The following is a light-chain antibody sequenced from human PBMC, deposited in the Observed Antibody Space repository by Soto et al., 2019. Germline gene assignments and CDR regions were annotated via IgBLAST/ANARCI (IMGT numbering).Light chain of an antibody. CDR3: VAYTSTSTLVV. V-gene: IGLV2-14*03. Sequence: QSVLTQPASVSGSPGQSITISCTGTSSDVGGYNYVSWYQQHPGKAPKLMIYDVNDRPSGVSNRFSGSKSGDTASLTISGLQAEDEADYYCVAYTSTSTLVVLGGGTKLTVL. J-gene: IGLJ2*01. CDR1: SSDVGGYNY. CDR2: DVN.